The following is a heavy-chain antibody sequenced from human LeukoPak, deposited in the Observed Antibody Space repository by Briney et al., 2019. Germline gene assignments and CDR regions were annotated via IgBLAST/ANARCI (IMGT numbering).Heavy chain of an antibody. J-gene: IGHJ4*02. CDR3: ATDSSGYYYFDQ. Sequence: SQTLSLTCTVSGGSISSGDYYWSWIRQPPGKGLEWIAYMYYSGSTYYNPSLKSRVNISADTSKSQFSLQLTSATAADTAVYYCATDSSGYYYFDQWGQGTLVTVSS. CDR1: GGSISSGDYY. CDR2: MYYSGST. D-gene: IGHD3-22*01. V-gene: IGHV4-30-4*01.